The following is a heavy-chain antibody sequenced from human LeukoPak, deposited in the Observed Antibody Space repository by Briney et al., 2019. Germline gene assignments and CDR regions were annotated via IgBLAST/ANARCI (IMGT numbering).Heavy chain of an antibody. CDR1: GFTFSSYA. CDR2: ISGSGGST. CDR3: AKDLEDIVATIDY. V-gene: IGHV3-23*01. J-gene: IGHJ4*02. Sequence: GGSLRLSCAASGFTFSSYAMSWVRQAPGKGLEWVSAISGSGGSTYYADSVKGRFTISRDNSKNTLYLQMNSPRAEDTAVYYCAKDLEDIVATIDYWGQGTLVTVSS. D-gene: IGHD5-12*01.